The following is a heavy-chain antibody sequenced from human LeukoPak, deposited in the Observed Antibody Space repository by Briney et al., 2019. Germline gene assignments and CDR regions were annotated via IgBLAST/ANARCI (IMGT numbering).Heavy chain of an antibody. V-gene: IGHV4-59*01. J-gene: IGHJ4*02. Sequence: SETLSLTCTVSGGSISPYYWSWIRQTPGKGLEWIGYILYSGTTTNYNPSLKSRVTISVDTSKNQFSLKLSSVTAADTAVYYCARDHSGSPVDWGQGTLVTVSS. D-gene: IGHD3-22*01. CDR1: GGSISPYY. CDR2: ILYSGTT. CDR3: ARDHSGSPVD.